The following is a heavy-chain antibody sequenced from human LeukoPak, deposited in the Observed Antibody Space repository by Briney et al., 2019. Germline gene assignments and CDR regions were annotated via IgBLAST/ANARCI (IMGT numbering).Heavy chain of an antibody. V-gene: IGHV4-34*01. D-gene: IGHD6-13*01. CDR1: GGSFSGYY. CDR3: ARVFSGGSSWYGDWFDP. J-gene: IGHJ5*02. CDR2: INHSGST. Sequence: PSETLSLTCAVYGGSFSGYYWSWIRQPPGKGLEWIGEINHSGSTNYNQSLKSRVTISVDTSKNQFSLKLSSVTAADTAVYYCARVFSGGSSWYGDWFDPWGQGTLVTVSS.